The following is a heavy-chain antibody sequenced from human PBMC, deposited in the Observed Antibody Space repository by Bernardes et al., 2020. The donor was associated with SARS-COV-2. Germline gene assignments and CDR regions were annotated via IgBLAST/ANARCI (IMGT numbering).Heavy chain of an antibody. J-gene: IGHJ4*02. CDR1: GFTFSTSV. D-gene: IGHD5-12*01. V-gene: IGHV3-23*01. CDR2: ISGASGT. CDR3: AKGSGYRFDY. Sequence: GGSLRLSCAAAGFTFSTSVMRWVRQAPVKGLEWVSTISGASGTYYADSVKGRFTISRDNSKNTVYLQMNNLRAEDTAIYYCAKGSGYRFDYWGQGTLVTVSS.